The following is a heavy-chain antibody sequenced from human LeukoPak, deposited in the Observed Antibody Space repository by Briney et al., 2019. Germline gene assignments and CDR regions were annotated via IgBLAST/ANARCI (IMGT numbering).Heavy chain of an antibody. V-gene: IGHV3-23*01. CDR2: ISGSGTTT. D-gene: IGHD3-22*01. CDR1: GFTFTSYA. J-gene: IGHJ4*02. CDR3: AKRGYSDSRPQYYFEY. Sequence: GGSLRLSCAASGFTFTSYAMSWVRQAPGKGLEWITIISGSGTTTYYADSVKGRFTISRDNSKNTLYLQMNSLRAEDTAVYYCAKRGYSDSRPQYYFEYWGQGTLVTVSS.